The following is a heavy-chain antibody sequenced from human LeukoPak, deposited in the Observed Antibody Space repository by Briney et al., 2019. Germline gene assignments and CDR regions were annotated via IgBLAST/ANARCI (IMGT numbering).Heavy chain of an antibody. J-gene: IGHJ4*02. CDR3: ATGGISTGYYLSPFDY. CDR2: IRYDGSNK. V-gene: IGHV3-30*02. CDR1: GFTFSSYG. D-gene: IGHD3-9*01. Sequence: GGSLRLSCAASGFTFSSYGMHWVRQAPGKGLEWVAFIRYDGSNKYYADSVKGRFTISRDNSKNTLYLQMNSLRAEDTAVYYCATGGISTGYYLSPFDYWGQGTLVTVSS.